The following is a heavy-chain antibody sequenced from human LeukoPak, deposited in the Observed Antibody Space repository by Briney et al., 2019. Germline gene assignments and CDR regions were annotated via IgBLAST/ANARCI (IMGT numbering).Heavy chain of an antibody. J-gene: IGHJ4*02. D-gene: IGHD3-22*01. CDR3: AKAVYDSSGYLY. V-gene: IGHV3-23*01. CDR1: VFTFSSYA. CDR2: ISGSGGST. Sequence: GGSLRLSCAASVFTFSSYAMSWVRQAPGKGLEWVSAISGSGGSTYYADSVKGRFTISRDNSKNTMYLQMNSLRAEDTAVYYCAKAVYDSSGYLYWGQGTLVTVSS.